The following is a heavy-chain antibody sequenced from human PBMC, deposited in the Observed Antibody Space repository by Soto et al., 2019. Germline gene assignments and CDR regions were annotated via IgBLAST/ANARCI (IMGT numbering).Heavy chain of an antibody. Sequence: GGSLRLSCAASGFTFSSYAMHWVRQAPGKGLEWVAVISYDGSNKYYADSVKGRFTISRDNSKNTLYLQMNSLRAEDTAVYYCAREANLLPAAIDYWGQGTLVTVSS. D-gene: IGHD2-2*01. V-gene: IGHV3-30*04. CDR2: ISYDGSNK. CDR1: GFTFSSYA. CDR3: AREANLLPAAIDY. J-gene: IGHJ4*02.